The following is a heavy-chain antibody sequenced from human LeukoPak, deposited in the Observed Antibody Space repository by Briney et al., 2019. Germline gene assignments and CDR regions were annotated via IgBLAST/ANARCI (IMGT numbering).Heavy chain of an antibody. CDR1: GYTFTXYG. J-gene: IGHJ5*02. V-gene: IGHV1-18*01. CDR3: ARDGVMXDIVVVPAAPYNWFDP. CDR2: XXXXXGXX. D-gene: IGHD2-2*01. Sequence: ASVKVSCKASGYTFTXYGISWVRQAPGQXXXXXXXXXXXXGXXXYAQXLQGXXXMTXXTSTSTAYXXLRSLRSDDTAVYYCARDGVMXDIVVVPAAPYNWFDPWGRGTLVTVSS.